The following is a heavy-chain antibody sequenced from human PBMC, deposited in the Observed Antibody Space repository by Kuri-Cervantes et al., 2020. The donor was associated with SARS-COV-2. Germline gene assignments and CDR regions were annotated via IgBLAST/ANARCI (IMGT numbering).Heavy chain of an antibody. CDR2: IIPIFGTA. CDR1: GGTFSSYA. V-gene: IGHV1-69*13. D-gene: IGHD2-8*01. J-gene: IGHJ6*02. Sequence: SVKVSCKASGGTFSSYAISWVRQAPGQGLEWMGGIIPIFGTANYAQKFQGRVTITADESTCTAYMELGSLRSEDTAVYYCARPTNDFCRMDVWGQGTTVTVSS. CDR3: ARPTNDFCRMDV.